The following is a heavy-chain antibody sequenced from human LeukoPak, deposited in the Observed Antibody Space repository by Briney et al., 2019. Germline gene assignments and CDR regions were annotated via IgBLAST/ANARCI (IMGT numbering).Heavy chain of an antibody. CDR1: GYTFTGYY. D-gene: IGHD1-26*01. Sequence: ASVKVSCKASGYTFTGYYMHWVRQAPGQGLEWMGWINPNSGGTNYAQKFQGRVTMTRDTSISTAYMELSSLRSEDTAVYYCAREYVGATMADYWGQGTLVTVSS. V-gene: IGHV1-2*02. CDR2: INPNSGGT. J-gene: IGHJ4*02. CDR3: AREYVGATMADY.